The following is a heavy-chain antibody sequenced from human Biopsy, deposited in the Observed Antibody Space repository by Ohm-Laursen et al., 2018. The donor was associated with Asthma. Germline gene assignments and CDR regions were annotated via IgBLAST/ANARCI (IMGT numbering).Heavy chain of an antibody. J-gene: IGHJ3*02. CDR1: GFTFSTYG. D-gene: IGHD3-3*01. CDR2: MSFDGRQT. CDR3: AKERYYDFWSGYPI. Sequence: SLRLSCAASGFTFSTYGMHWVRQAPGKGLEWVAVMSFDGRQTYYANSVKGRFTISRDNSKNTLYLQMNSLRAEDTAVYYCAKERYYDFWSGYPIWGQGTMVTVSS. V-gene: IGHV3-30*18.